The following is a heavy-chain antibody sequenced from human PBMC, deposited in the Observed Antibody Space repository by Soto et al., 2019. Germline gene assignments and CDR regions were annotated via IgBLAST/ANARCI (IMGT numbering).Heavy chain of an antibody. CDR3: VKPPVITASYYYYDMDV. CDR1: GITFSAYP. Sequence: PGGSLRLSFGAFGITFSAYPMSWVRQAPGKGLEGVSGISGSGIITYYTDSVKGRFTISSDNSNNTVFLQMNSLRDEDTAVYYCVKPPVITASYYYYDMDVWGQGTTVTVSS. V-gene: IGHV3-23*01. CDR2: ISGSGIIT. D-gene: IGHD4-4*01. J-gene: IGHJ6*02.